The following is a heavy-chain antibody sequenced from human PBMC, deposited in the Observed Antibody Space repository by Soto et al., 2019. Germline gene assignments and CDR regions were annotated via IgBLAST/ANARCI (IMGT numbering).Heavy chain of an antibody. D-gene: IGHD4-17*01. J-gene: IGHJ4*02. CDR1: GGSVTNSSYY. Sequence: PSETLSLTGTVSGGSVTNSSYYWGLIRQSPGKGLEWIGSVYYRGRSYSKSSVKSRVTISVDTSKNRFSLSLNSVTASDTAVYFCVSQRTTVPTQAYFDYWGPGALVTVSS. CDR2: VYYRGRS. CDR3: VSQRTTVPTQAYFDY. V-gene: IGHV4-39*01.